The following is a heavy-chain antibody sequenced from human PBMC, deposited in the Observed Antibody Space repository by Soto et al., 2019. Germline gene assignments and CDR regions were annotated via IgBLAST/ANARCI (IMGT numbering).Heavy chain of an antibody. J-gene: IGHJ4*02. CDR3: ARHGLTAYMAYYFDF. CDR1: GGSISSRSYY. D-gene: IGHD3-16*01. CDR2: IYYSGST. V-gene: IGHV4-39*01. Sequence: SETLSLTCTVSGGSISSRSYYWGWIRQPPGKGLEWIGSIYYSGSTYYNPSLKSRVTISVDTSKNQFSLKLSSVTAADTAVYFCARHGLTAYMAYYFDFWGQGTLVTVS.